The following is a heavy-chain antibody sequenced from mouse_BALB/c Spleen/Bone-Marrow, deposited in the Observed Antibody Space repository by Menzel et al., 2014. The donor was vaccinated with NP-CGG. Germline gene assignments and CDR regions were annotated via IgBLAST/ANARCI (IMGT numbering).Heavy chain of an antibody. D-gene: IGHD2-12*01. J-gene: IGHJ4*01. CDR1: GFSLTNFG. CDR3: ARVLRRSQDAMDY. V-gene: IGHV2-9*02. Sequence: VKLMESGPGLVSPSQSLSIPCTVSGFSLTNFGFHWVRQPPGKGLEWLGIIWAGGATDYHSALMSRLIISKDNSKSQVFLKMNSLQTDDTAMYYCARVLRRSQDAMDYWGQGTSVTVSS. CDR2: IWAGGAT.